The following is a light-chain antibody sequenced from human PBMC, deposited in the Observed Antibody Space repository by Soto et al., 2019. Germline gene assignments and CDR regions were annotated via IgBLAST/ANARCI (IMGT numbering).Light chain of an antibody. CDR3: AAWDASLSGPV. CDR2: RNN. CDR1: SSNIGSNS. V-gene: IGLV1-47*01. Sequence: QSVLTQPPSASGTPGQRVTISCSGSSSNIGSNSVYWYQHLPGTAPKLLIYRNNQRPSGVPDRFSGSKSGTSASLAISGLRSEDEADYYSAAWDASLSGPVFGGGTKLTVL. J-gene: IGLJ2*01.